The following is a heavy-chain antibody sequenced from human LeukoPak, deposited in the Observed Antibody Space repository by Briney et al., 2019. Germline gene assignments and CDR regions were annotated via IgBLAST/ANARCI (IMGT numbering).Heavy chain of an antibody. CDR1: GITLSNYG. V-gene: IGHV3-23*01. J-gene: IGHJ4*02. CDR2: IGGSGGST. D-gene: IGHD3-10*01. CDR3: AKRGVVIRVVLVGFHKEAYYFDS. Sequence: GGSLRLSCAVSGITLSNYGMSWVRQAPGKGLEWVAGIGGSGGSTNYAGSVKGRFTISRDSPKNTLYLQMNSVRAEDTAVYFCAKRGVVIRVVLVGFHKEAYYFDSWGQGALVTVSS.